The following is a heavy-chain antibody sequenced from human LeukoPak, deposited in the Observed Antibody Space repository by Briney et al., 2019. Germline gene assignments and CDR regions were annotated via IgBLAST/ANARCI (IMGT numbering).Heavy chain of an antibody. CDR2: INPNSGGT. D-gene: IGHD1-26*01. CDR1: GYTFTGYY. V-gene: IGHV1-2*02. Sequence: ASVKVSCKASGYTFTGYYMHWVRQAPGQGLEWMGWINPNSGGTNYAQKFQGRVTMTRDTSISTAYMELSRLRSEDTAVYYCARGRSGSYEYYYYYMDVWGKGTTVTVSS. J-gene: IGHJ6*03. CDR3: ARGRSGSYEYYYYYMDV.